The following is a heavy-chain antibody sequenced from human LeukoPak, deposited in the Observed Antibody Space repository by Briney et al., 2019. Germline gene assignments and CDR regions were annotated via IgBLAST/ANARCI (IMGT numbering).Heavy chain of an antibody. J-gene: IGHJ6*02. Sequence: SGGSLRLSCAASGFTFSSYAMHWVRQAPGKGLEWVAVISDGGSNIYYADSVKGRFTISRDNSKNTLYLQMNSLRAEDTAVYYWARGLAPAVAGDYYYCGMDVWGQGTTVTVSS. CDR1: GFTFSSYA. V-gene: IGHV3-30-3*01. CDR2: ISDGGSNI. D-gene: IGHD6-19*01. CDR3: ARGLAPAVAGDYYYCGMDV.